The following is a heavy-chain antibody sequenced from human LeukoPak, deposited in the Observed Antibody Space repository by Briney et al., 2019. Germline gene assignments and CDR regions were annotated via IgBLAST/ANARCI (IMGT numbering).Heavy chain of an antibody. CDR1: GFTFSNFW. CDR3: AKHAVYDMDV. CDR2: INSDGGTT. V-gene: IGHV3-74*01. J-gene: IGHJ6*02. Sequence: PGGSLRLSCAASGFTFSNFWMHWVRQAPGKGLVWVSRINSDGGTTSYADSVKGRFTISRDNSKNTLYLQMNSLRAEDTAVYYCAKHAVYDMDVWGQGTTVTVSS.